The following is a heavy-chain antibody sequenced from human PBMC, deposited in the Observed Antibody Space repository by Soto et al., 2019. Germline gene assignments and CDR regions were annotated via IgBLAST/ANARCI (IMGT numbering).Heavy chain of an antibody. V-gene: IGHV3-23*01. D-gene: IGHD2-15*01. CDR2: ISAGGGST. J-gene: IGHJ4*02. Sequence: GGSLRLSCAASGFTFSSYAMSWVRQAPERGLEWVSAISAGGGSTYYADSVKGRFTISRDNSKNTLYLQMNSLRAEDTAVYYCARDIDCSGGSCYSAYFDYWGQGTLVTVSS. CDR1: GFTFSSYA. CDR3: ARDIDCSGGSCYSAYFDY.